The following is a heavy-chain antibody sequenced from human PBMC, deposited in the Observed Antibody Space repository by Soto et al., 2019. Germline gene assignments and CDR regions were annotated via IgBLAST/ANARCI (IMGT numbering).Heavy chain of an antibody. V-gene: IGHV3-53*01. Sequence: VQLVESGGTLVQPGGSLRLSCAASGFSVTSNYMTWGRQAPGKGLECVSVIYAGGNTYYPDSVKGRFTISSDNSKHTLFLQMNNLRAEDTAVYYCARVTTFYKISTSSYAHNYFDYWGQGTRVTVSS. CDR2: IYAGGNT. D-gene: IGHD3-9*01. CDR1: GFSVTSNY. CDR3: ARVTTFYKISTSSYAHNYFDY. J-gene: IGHJ4*02.